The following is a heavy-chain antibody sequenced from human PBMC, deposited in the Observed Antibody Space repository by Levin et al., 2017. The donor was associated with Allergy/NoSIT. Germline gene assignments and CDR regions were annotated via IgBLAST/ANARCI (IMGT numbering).Heavy chain of an antibody. D-gene: IGHD1-1*01. Sequence: ASVKVSCQGSGYSFTSYWIGWVRQMPGKGLEWMGIIYPGDSDTRYSPSFQGQVTISADKSISTAYLQWRSLKASDTAIYYCARRGTRDYYYYMDVWGKGTTVTVSS. CDR3: ARRGTRDYYYYMDV. J-gene: IGHJ6*03. CDR1: GYSFTSYW. V-gene: IGHV5-51*01. CDR2: IYPGDSDT.